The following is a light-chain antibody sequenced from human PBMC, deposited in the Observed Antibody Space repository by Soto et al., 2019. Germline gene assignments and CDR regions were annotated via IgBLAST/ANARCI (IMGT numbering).Light chain of an antibody. CDR2: GAS. V-gene: IGKV3-15*01. J-gene: IGKJ1*01. Sequence: EIAMTQSPATLSVSPGERATLSCRASQSVSSNLAWYQQRPGQAPRLLIYGASTRATGIPARFSGSGSGTEFTLTISGLQSEDFAVYYCQQHNVWPPWTFGQGTKVEI. CDR3: QQHNVWPPWT. CDR1: QSVSSN.